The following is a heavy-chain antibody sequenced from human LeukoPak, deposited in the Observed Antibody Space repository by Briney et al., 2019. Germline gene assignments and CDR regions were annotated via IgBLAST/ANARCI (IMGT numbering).Heavy chain of an antibody. CDR2: INPNNGGT. CDR1: GYTFTGYY. CDR3: ARKISYTVGATDFDY. J-gene: IGHJ4*02. D-gene: IGHD1-26*01. Sequence: ASVKVSCKASGYTFTGYYMHWVRQAPGQGLEWMGWINPNNGGTNYDKKFQGRVTMTRDTSISTASMDLSRLTSDDTAVYYCARKISYTVGATDFDYWGQGTLVTVSS. V-gene: IGHV1-2*02.